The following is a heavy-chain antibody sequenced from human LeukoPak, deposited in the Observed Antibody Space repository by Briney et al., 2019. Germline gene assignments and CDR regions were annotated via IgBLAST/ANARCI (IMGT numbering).Heavy chain of an antibody. V-gene: IGHV1-18*01. Sequence: ASVKVSCKASGYTFTSYGISWVRQPPGQGLEGMGWNSAYNGNTNYAQKLQGRVTMTTDTSTSTAYMELRSLRSDDTAVYYCARVGVVVPTFDYWGQGTLVTVSS. CDR3: ARVGVVVPTFDY. CDR2: NSAYNGNT. D-gene: IGHD2-15*01. J-gene: IGHJ4*02. CDR1: GYTFTSYG.